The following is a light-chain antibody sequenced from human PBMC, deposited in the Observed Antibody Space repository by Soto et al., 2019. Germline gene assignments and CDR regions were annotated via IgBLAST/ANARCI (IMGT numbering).Light chain of an antibody. Sequence: VVRQPASVAGAPGQRVTISCTGSSSKNGAGYDVHWYQQPPGTAPKLLIYGNSNRPSGVPDRFSGSKSGTSASLAITGLQAEDEADYYCQSYDSSLSAFYVFGTGTKVTVL. CDR3: QSYDSSLSAFYV. CDR2: GNS. J-gene: IGLJ1*01. CDR1: SSKNGAGYD. V-gene: IGLV1-40*01.